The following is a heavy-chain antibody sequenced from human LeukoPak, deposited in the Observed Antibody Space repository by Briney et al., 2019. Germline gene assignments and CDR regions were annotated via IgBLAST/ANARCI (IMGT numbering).Heavy chain of an antibody. CDR3: ARDRYGIYYGESLHFFDF. CDR2: IIPIFGTA. J-gene: IGHJ4*02. CDR1: GGTFSSYA. Sequence: ASVKVSCKASGGTFSSYAISWVRQAPGQGLEWMGGIIPIFGTANYAQKFQGRVTMSRDTSTSTVYMELSRLRSDDTAVYYCARDRYGIYYGESLHFFDFWGQGTLVTVSS. V-gene: IGHV1-69*05. D-gene: IGHD1-26*01.